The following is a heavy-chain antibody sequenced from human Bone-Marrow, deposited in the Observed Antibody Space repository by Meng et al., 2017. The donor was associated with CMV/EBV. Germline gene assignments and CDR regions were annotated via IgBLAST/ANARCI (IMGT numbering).Heavy chain of an antibody. Sequence: SVKVSCKASGGTFSSYAISWVRQAPGQGLEWMGGIIPILGIANYAQKFQGRVTITADKSTSTAYMELSSLRSEDTAVYYCARGEGKLERHYYYGMDVWGQGTTVTVSS. CDR1: GGTFSSYA. CDR3: ARGEGKLERHYYYGMDV. V-gene: IGHV1-69*10. D-gene: IGHD1-1*01. CDR2: IIPILGIA. J-gene: IGHJ6*02.